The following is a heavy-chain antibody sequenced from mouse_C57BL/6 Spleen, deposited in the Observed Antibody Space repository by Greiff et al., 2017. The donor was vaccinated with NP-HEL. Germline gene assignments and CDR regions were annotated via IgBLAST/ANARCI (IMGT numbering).Heavy chain of an antibody. CDR3: ARYYYGNYYAMDY. D-gene: IGHD2-1*01. CDR1: GYAFSSYW. Sequence: VQLQQSGAELVKPGASVKISCKASGYAFSSYWMDWVKQRPGKGLEWIGQIYPGDGDTNYNGKFKGKATLTADKSSSTAYMQLSSLTSEDSAVYFCARYYYGNYYAMDYWGQGTSVTVSS. V-gene: IGHV1-80*01. J-gene: IGHJ4*01. CDR2: IYPGDGDT.